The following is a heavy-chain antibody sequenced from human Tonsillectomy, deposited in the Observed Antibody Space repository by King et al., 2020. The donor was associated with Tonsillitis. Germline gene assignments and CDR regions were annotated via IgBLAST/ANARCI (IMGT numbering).Heavy chain of an antibody. D-gene: IGHD3-3*01. J-gene: IGHJ4*02. CDR3: AKDRPLLGYIFWSCRHDLGNTFDS. CDR1: GFTFSSYG. Sequence: VQLVESGGGVVQPGRSLRLSCAASGFTFSSYGMHWVRQAPGKGLEWVAVISYDGSNKYYADSVKGRFTISRDNSKNTLYLQMNSLRAEDTAVYYCAKDRPLLGYIFWSCRHDLGNTFDSWGQGTLVTVSS. CDR2: ISYDGSNK. V-gene: IGHV3-30*18.